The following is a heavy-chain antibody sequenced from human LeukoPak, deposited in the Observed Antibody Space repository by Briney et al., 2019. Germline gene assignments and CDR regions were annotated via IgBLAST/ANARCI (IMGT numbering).Heavy chain of an antibody. CDR1: GYTFTSYG. V-gene: IGHV1-18*01. Sequence: GSVKVSCKASGYTFTSYGISWVRQAPGQGLEWMGWISAYNGNTNYAQKLQGRVTMTTDTSTSTAYMELRSLRSDDTAVYYCARGNYDFWSGHRYYYYMDVWGKGTTVTVSS. CDR3: ARGNYDFWSGHRYYYYMDV. CDR2: ISAYNGNT. J-gene: IGHJ6*03. D-gene: IGHD3-3*01.